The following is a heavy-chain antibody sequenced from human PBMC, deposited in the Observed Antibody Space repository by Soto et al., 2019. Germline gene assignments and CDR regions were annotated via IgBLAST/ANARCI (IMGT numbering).Heavy chain of an antibody. CDR2: ISGDGNRT. Sequence: VGSLRLSCAASGFNFYNYAMTWVRQAPGKGLEWVSGISGDGNRTYYGDSVTGRFTISRDNSKNTVFLQMNSLRAEDTALYYCVKDLRPNRGWFGPWGQGTRVTVSS. V-gene: IGHV3-23*01. CDR3: VKDLRPNRGWFGP. J-gene: IGHJ5*02. D-gene: IGHD3-3*01. CDR1: GFNFYNYA.